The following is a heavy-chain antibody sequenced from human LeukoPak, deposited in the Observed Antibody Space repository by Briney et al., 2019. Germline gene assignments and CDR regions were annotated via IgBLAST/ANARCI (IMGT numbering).Heavy chain of an antibody. V-gene: IGHV4-59*08. J-gene: IGHJ5*02. CDR3: AGHVRLFGVVLPLFDP. CDR2: IYYSGST. CDR1: GGSISSYY. Sequence: SETLSLTCTVSGGSISSYYWSWIRQPPGKGLEWIGYIYYSGSTNYNPSLKSRVTISVDTSKNQFSLKLSSVTAADTAVYYCAGHVRLFGVVLPLFDPWGQGTLVTVSS. D-gene: IGHD3-3*01.